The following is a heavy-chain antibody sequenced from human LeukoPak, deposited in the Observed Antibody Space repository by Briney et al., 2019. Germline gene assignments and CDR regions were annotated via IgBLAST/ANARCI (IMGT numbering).Heavy chain of an antibody. CDR3: AKHEYGDLKDFDY. Sequence: AETLSLTCAVYGGSFSGYYWSWIRQLPGKGLEWIGEINHSGSTNYNPSLKSRVTISVDTSKNQFSLKLSSVTAADTAVYCCAKHEYGDLKDFDYWGHGTLVTVSS. CDR1: GGSFSGYY. J-gene: IGHJ4*01. V-gene: IGHV4-34*01. D-gene: IGHD4-17*01. CDR2: INHSGST.